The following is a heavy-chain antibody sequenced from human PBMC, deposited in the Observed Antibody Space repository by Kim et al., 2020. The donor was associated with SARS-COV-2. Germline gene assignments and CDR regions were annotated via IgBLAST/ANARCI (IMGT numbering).Heavy chain of an antibody. CDR3: ARRSCSSTSCSLYAFDI. CDR1: GYTFTSYG. Sequence: ASVKVSCKASGYTFTSYGISWVRQAPRQGLEWMGWISTYSGKTNYAQKLQGRVTMTTDTSTSTAYMELRSLRSDNTAVYYCARRSCSSTSCSLYAFDIWGHGTMVTVSS. D-gene: IGHD2-2*01. CDR2: ISTYSGKT. J-gene: IGHJ3*02. V-gene: IGHV1-18*04.